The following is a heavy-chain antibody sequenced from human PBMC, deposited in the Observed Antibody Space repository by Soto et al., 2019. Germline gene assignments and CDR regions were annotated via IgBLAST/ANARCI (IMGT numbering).Heavy chain of an antibody. CDR3: ARESAGSGKNNWFDP. J-gene: IGHJ5*02. Sequence: QVQLRESGPALVKPSETLSLTCTVSGGSIITYYGSWIRQPPGKGLEWIGYTHYSGSTYYNPSLRSRVTMSVDTSRNQLLLQLNSMTAADTAVYYCARESAGSGKNNWFDPWGQGTLVTVSS. V-gene: IGHV4-59*01. CDR1: GGSIITYY. D-gene: IGHD3-10*01. CDR2: THYSGST.